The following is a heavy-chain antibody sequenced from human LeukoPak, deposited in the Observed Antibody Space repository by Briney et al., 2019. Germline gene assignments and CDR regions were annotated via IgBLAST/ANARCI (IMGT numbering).Heavy chain of an antibody. J-gene: IGHJ4*02. V-gene: IGHV4-34*01. Sequence: KPSETLSLTCAVYGGSFSGYYWSWIPQPPGKGLEWIGKINHSGSTNYNPSLKSRVTISVDTSKNQFSLKLSSVTAADTAVYYCARGRWGSSGWYPYFDYWGQGTLVTVSS. D-gene: IGHD6-19*01. CDR1: GGSFSGYY. CDR2: INHSGST. CDR3: ARGRWGSSGWYPYFDY.